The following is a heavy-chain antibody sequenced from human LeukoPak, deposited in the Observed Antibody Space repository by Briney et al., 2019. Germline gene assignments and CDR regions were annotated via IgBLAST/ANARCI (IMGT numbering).Heavy chain of an antibody. D-gene: IGHD3-10*01. CDR2: IYYTGNT. J-gene: IGHJ4*02. Sequence: SETLSLTCTVSGGSISSSSYYWGWIRQPPGKGLEWIGTIYYTGNTQYNPSLKSRVTISVDTSKNQFSLKLTSMTAADTAVYYCARVPGSYYGSGSYSLYYWGQGTLVTVSS. CDR1: GGSISSSSYY. CDR3: ARVPGSYYGSGSYSLYY. V-gene: IGHV4-39*01.